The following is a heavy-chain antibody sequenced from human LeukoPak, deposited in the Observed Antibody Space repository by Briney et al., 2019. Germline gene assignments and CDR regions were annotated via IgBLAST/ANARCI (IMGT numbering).Heavy chain of an antibody. CDR2: ISGSGGST. CDR3: AKGKSSGPAGGYFDY. J-gene: IGHJ4*02. V-gene: IGHV3-23*01. Sequence: PGGSLRLSCAASGFTFSSYSMNWVRQAPGKGLEWVSAISGSGGSTYYADSVKGRFTISRDNSKNTLYLQMNSLRAEDTAVYYCAKGKSSGPAGGYFDYWGQGTLVTVSS. D-gene: IGHD3-22*01. CDR1: GFTFSSYS.